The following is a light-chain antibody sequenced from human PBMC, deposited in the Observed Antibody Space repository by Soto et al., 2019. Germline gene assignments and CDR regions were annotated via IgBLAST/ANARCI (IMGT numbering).Light chain of an antibody. V-gene: IGLV2-11*01. Sequence: QSALTQPRSVSRSPGQSVTISCTGTSSDVGGSDYVSWFQHYPGKGPKLLIYDVTRRPSGVPDRFSGSKSGNTASLTISGLQVEDEADYYCCSHAGSYTFRVFGTGTKLTVL. CDR3: CSHAGSYTFRV. CDR2: DVT. J-gene: IGLJ1*01. CDR1: SSDVGGSDY.